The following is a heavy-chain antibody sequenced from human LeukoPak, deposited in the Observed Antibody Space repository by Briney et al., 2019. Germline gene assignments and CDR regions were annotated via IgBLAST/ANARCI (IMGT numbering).Heavy chain of an antibody. CDR1: GYTFTSYG. J-gene: IGHJ4*02. Sequence: GASVKVSCKASGYTFTSYGISWVRQAPGQGLEWMGWISAYNGNTNYAQKLQGRVTMTTDTSTSTAYMELRSLRSDDTAIYYCAREDIVLVSAAKDCWGQGTLVTVSS. CDR2: ISAYNGNT. CDR3: AREDIVLVSAAKDC. V-gene: IGHV1-18*01. D-gene: IGHD2-2*01.